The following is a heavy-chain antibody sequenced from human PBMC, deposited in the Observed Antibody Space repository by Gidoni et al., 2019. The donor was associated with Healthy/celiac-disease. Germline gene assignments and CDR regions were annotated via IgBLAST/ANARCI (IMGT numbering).Heavy chain of an antibody. V-gene: IGHV3-15*01. CDR2: IKSKTDGGTT. CDR1: GFNFSNAW. J-gene: IGHJ4*02. Sequence: EVQLVESGGGLVKTGGSLSLDCAASGFNFSNAWMSWVSQAPGKGLEWVGRIKSKTDGGTTDYAAPVKGRFTISRDDSKNTLYLQMNSLKTEDTAVYYCTTSMGYGFYDWGQGTLVTVSS. CDR3: TTSMGYGFYD. D-gene: IGHD2-8*01.